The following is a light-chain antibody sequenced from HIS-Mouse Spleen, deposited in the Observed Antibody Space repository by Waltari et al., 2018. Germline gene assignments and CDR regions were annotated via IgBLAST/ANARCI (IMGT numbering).Light chain of an antibody. CDR1: SSDVGGYNY. V-gene: IGLV2-8*01. Sequence: QSALTQPPSASGSPGQSVTISCTGTSSDVGGYNYVSWYQQHPGKAPKLMIYEVSKRPSGVPARFSGPKSGNTASLTVSGLQAEDEADYYCSSYAGSNIVVFGGGTKLTGL. CDR3: SSYAGSNIVV. CDR2: EVS. J-gene: IGLJ2*01.